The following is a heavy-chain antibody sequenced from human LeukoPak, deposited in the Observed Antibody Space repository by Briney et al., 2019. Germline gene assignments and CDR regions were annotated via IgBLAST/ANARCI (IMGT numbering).Heavy chain of an antibody. CDR2: IYSSGST. J-gene: IGHJ4*02. CDR1: GGSISSYY. V-gene: IGHV4-59*01. CDR3: ARVRESSGYYNDFDY. Sequence: SETLSLTCTVSGGSISSYYWSWIRQPPGKGLEWIGYIYSSGSTNYNPSLKSRVTISVDTSKNQFSLKLSSVTAADTAVYYCARVRESSGYYNDFDYWGQGTLVTVSS. D-gene: IGHD3-22*01.